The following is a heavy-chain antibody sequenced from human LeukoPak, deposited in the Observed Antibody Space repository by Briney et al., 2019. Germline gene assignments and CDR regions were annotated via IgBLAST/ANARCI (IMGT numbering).Heavy chain of an antibody. D-gene: IGHD3-9*01. CDR1: GFTFSSYW. CDR2: IKQDGSEK. Sequence: GGSLRLSCAASGFTFSSYWMSWVRQAPGKGLEWVANIKQDGSEKYYVDSVKGRFTISRDNAKNSLYLQVNSLRAEDTAVYYCARDKGGYDILTGYYPAGAYDYWGQGTLVTVSS. J-gene: IGHJ4*02. V-gene: IGHV3-7*01. CDR3: ARDKGGYDILTGYYPAGAYDY.